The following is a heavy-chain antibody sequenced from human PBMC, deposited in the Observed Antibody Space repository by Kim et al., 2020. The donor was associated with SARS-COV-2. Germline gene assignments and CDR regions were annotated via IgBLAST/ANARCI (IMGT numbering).Heavy chain of an antibody. D-gene: IGHD2-15*01. CDR3: ARVYCSGGSCYFPDYFDY. CDR1: GGSISSSNW. Sequence: SETLSLTCAVSGGSISSSNWWSWVRQPPGKGLEWIGEIYHSGSTNYNPSLKSRVTISVDKSKNQFSLKLSSVTAADTAVYYCARVYCSGGSCYFPDYFDYWGQGTLVTVSS. V-gene: IGHV4-4*02. J-gene: IGHJ4*02. CDR2: IYHSGST.